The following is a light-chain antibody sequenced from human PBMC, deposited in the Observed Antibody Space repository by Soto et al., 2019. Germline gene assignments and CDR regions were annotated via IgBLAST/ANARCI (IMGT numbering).Light chain of an antibody. CDR3: MQGANWPRP. Sequence: DVVMNQSPLSLPVTLGQPASISCRSSQSLLYSDGNTYLTWFQQRPGQSPRRLIYRVSGRDSGVPDRFSGSGSGTDFTLNISRGVAEDVGVYSCMQGANWPRPFRQGTKVDIX. CDR1: QSLLYSDGNTY. V-gene: IGKV2-30*01. J-gene: IGKJ1*01. CDR2: RVS.